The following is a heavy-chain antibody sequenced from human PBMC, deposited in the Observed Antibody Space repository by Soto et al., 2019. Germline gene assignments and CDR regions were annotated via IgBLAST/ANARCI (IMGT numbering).Heavy chain of an antibody. V-gene: IGHV3-30*01. Sequence: QVRLLESGGGVVQPGRSLRLSCAASGFTFSRFAMHWVRQAPGMGLEWVALISDDGTIDYYADSVKGRFSISRDDSRDTLYLDMNGLRPDDTALYYCSRPWSGSFYVFYDHWGQGTPVNVSS. D-gene: IGHD1-26*01. CDR1: GFTFSRFA. CDR3: SRPWSGSFYVFYDH. CDR2: ISDDGTID. J-gene: IGHJ4*02.